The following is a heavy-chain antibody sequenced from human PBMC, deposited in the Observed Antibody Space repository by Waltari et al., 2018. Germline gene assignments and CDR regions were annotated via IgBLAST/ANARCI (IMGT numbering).Heavy chain of an antibody. CDR2: IIPIFGTA. Sequence: LEWMGRIIPIFGTANYAQKFQGRVTITADESTSTAYMELSSLRSEDTAVYYCARVQGDGYNPWGQGTLVTVSS. V-gene: IGHV1-69*15. D-gene: IGHD5-12*01. CDR3: ARVQGDGYNP. J-gene: IGHJ4*02.